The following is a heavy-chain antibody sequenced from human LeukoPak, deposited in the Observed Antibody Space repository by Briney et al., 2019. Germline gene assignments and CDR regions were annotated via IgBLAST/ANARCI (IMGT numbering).Heavy chain of an antibody. D-gene: IGHD6-13*01. J-gene: IGHJ4*02. V-gene: IGHV4-4*02. Sequence: SGTLSLTCAVSDGSITDNWWSWVRQPPGKGLEWIGEIFHSGGTNYNPSLKSRVTISIDTSKNQLSLNLNSVTAADTAVYYCARDRPGGSSLDYWGQGTLVTVSS. CDR2: IFHSGGT. CDR3: ARDRPGGSSLDY. CDR1: DGSITDNW.